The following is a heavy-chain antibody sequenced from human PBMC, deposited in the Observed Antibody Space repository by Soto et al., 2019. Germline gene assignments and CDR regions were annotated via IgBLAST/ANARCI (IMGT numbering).Heavy chain of an antibody. V-gene: IGHV5-51*01. CDR2: IYPGDSDT. J-gene: IGHJ6*02. CDR3: AILGRVVLRFLEWFPYTAHYYYGMDV. D-gene: IGHD3-3*01. CDR1: GYSFTSYW. Sequence: GESLKISCKGSGYSFTSYWIGWVRQMPGKGLEWMGIIYPGDSDTRYSPSFQGQVTISADKSISTAYLQWSSLKASDTAMYYCAILGRVVLRFLEWFPYTAHYYYGMDVWGQGTTVTVSS.